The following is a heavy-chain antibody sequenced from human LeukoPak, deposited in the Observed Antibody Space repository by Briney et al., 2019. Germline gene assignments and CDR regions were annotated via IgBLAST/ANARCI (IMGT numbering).Heavy chain of an antibody. J-gene: IGHJ4*02. CDR1: GFTFSSYS. CDR3: ARGGKQLWVFDY. D-gene: IGHD5-18*01. CDR2: ISSSSSYI. Sequence: GGSLRLSCAASGFTFSSYSMNWVRQAPGKGLEWVSSISSSSSYIYYADSVKGRFTTSRDNAKNSLYLQMNSLRAEDTAVYYCARGGKQLWVFDYWGQGTLVTVSS. V-gene: IGHV3-21*01.